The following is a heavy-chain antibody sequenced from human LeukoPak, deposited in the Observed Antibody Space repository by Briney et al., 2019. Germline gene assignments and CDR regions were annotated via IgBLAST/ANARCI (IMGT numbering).Heavy chain of an antibody. CDR1: GFTFSTYG. CDR3: ARLGTGYGDYDGY. D-gene: IGHD4-17*01. Sequence: GGSLRLSCAASGFTFSTYGMHWVRQAPGKGLEWVAVISYDESNKYYTNSVKGRFSISRDNAKNTLYLQINSLRVEDTAVYYCARLGTGYGDYDGYWGQGTLVTVSS. J-gene: IGHJ4*02. V-gene: IGHV3-30*03. CDR2: ISYDESNK.